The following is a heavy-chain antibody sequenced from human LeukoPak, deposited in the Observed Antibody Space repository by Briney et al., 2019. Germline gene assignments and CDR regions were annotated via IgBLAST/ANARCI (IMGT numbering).Heavy chain of an antibody. Sequence: ASVKVSCKTSGYTFIGYYMHWVRQAPGQGLEWMGRINPNSGGTNFAQKFQGRVIMTRDTSISTAYMELLRSDDTAVYYYASEGPGDLAYWGQGTLVTVSS. CDR2: INPNSGGT. CDR1: GYTFIGYY. D-gene: IGHD4-17*01. J-gene: IGHJ4*02. V-gene: IGHV1-2*06. CDR3: ASEGPGDLAY.